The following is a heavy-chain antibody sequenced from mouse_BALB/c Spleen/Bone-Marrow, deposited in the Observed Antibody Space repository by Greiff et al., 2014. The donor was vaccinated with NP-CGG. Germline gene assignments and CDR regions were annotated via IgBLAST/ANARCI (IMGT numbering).Heavy chain of an antibody. D-gene: IGHD1-2*01. V-gene: IGHV2-9*02. CDR2: IWADGST. Sequence: QVQLQQSGPGLVEPSQCLSISCTVSGFSLTSYGVHWVRQPPGQGLEWLGGIWADGSTNYNSAHMSRVNISKDNSKSQVYLKMNSLQTDDTAMYDGAEISTATGAMDYWGQGTSVTVSS. CDR3: AEISTATGAMDY. CDR1: GFSLTSYG. J-gene: IGHJ4*01.